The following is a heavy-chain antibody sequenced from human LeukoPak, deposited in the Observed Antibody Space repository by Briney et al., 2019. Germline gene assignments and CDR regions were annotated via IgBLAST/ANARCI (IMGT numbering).Heavy chain of an antibody. CDR1: GFTVSSNY. CDR2: IYSGGST. CDR3: ARDYPYYYDSSGYYSFDY. V-gene: IGHV3-66*01. Sequence: GGSLRLSCAASGFTVSSNYMSWVRQAPGKGLEWVSVIYSGGSTYYADSVKGRFTISRDNSKYTLYLQMNSLRAEDTAVYYCARDYPYYYDSSGYYSFDYWGQGTLVTVSS. J-gene: IGHJ4*02. D-gene: IGHD3-22*01.